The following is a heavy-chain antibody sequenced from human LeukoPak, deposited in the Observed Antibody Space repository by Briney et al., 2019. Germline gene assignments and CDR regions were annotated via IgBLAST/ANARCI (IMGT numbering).Heavy chain of an antibody. Sequence: PSDTLSLLCTLSGGSMRRFDWICTPHPAGKGREWIGRIYSSGYTNYTPPVKNRVSMSVYTSKDQFSLKLTSMTAAGTAVYYCVRGEHSAGNWGPGALVTVSS. CDR1: GGSMRRFD. D-gene: IGHD1/OR15-1a*01. J-gene: IGHJ4*02. CDR2: IYSSGYT. CDR3: VRGEHSAGN. V-gene: IGHV4-4*07.